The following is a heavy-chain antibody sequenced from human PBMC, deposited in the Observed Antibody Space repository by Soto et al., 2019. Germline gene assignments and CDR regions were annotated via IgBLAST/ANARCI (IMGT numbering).Heavy chain of an antibody. CDR2: INPNSGGT. V-gene: IGHV1-2*04. D-gene: IGHD2-2*01. J-gene: IGHJ6*02. Sequence: ASVKVSCKASGYTFTGYYMHWVRQAPGQGLEWMGWINPNSGGTNYAQKFQGWVTMTRDTSISTAYMELSRLRSDDTAVYYCARENIVLVPAAPSHYGMDVWVQGTTVTVSS. CDR1: GYTFTGYY. CDR3: ARENIVLVPAAPSHYGMDV.